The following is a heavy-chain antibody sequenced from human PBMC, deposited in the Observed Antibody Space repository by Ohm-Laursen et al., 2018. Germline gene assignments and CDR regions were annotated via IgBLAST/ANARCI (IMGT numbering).Heavy chain of an antibody. CDR3: ARDPVRGLTDY. J-gene: IGHJ4*02. CDR2: ITWNSGDI. D-gene: IGHD3-16*01. Sequence: SLRLPCAASGFTFDDYAMHWVRQAPGKGLEWVSGITWNSGDIGYVDSVKGRFTISRDNAKNSLYLQMNSLRAEDTAVYHCARDPVRGLTDYWGQGTLVTVSS. CDR1: GFTFDDYA. V-gene: IGHV3-9*01.